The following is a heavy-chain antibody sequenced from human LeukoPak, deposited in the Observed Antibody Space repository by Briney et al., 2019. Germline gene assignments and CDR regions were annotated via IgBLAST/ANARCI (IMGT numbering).Heavy chain of an antibody. CDR1: GYTFTGYY. V-gene: IGHV1-2*02. D-gene: IGHD2-2*01. CDR2: INPNTGET. CDR3: ASYPRYSSTPPFDY. Sequence: ASVKVSCKASGYTFTGYYMHWVRQAPGQGLEWMGWINPNTGETNSAQKFQGRVTMTRDTTISTAYMELTRLTSDDTAVYYCASYPRYSSTPPFDYWGPGTLVTVSS. J-gene: IGHJ4*02.